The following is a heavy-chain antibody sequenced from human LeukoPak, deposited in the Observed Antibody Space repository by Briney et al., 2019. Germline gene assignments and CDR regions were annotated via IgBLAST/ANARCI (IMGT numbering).Heavy chain of an antibody. J-gene: IGHJ4*02. CDR1: GFSFSSFG. Sequence: QPGGSLRLSCAASGFSFSSFGMHWVRQPAGKWLEWVAVIWHDGSKTLYADSVKGRFTISRDNAKNTLSLQMNSLRAEDTAVYYCARQSIGYRISFDLWGQGTLVTVSS. V-gene: IGHV3-33*01. CDR3: ARQSIGYRISFDL. D-gene: IGHD5-12*01. CDR2: IWHDGSKT.